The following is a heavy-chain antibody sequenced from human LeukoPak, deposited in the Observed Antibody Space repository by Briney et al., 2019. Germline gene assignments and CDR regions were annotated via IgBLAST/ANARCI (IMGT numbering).Heavy chain of an antibody. J-gene: IGHJ4*02. V-gene: IGHV3-21*01. CDR3: AVDYDILTGYYTDPVPFDY. D-gene: IGHD3-9*01. CDR2: ISSSSSYI. CDR1: GFTFSIYR. Sequence: GGSLRLSCAASGFTFSIYRMNWVRQAPGKALEWVSSISSSSSYIYYADSVKGRFTISRDNAKNSLYLQMNSLRAEDTAVYYCAVDYDILTGYYTDPVPFDYWGQGTLVTVSS.